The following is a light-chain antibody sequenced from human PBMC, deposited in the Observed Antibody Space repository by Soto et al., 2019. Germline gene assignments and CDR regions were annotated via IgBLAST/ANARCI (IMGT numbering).Light chain of an antibody. CDR1: QSVSSY. Sequence: EIVLTQSPATLSLSPGERATLSCRASQSVSSYLAWYQQKPGQAPRLLIYDASNRATGIPARFSGSGSGTDFTLTISSLVTEDFGVYCCQQRSNWPPRYSFGQGTKLESK. J-gene: IGKJ2*03. CDR2: DAS. V-gene: IGKV3-11*01. CDR3: QQRSNWPPRYS.